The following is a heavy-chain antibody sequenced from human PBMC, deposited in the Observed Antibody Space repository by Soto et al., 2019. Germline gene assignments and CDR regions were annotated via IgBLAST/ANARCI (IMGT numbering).Heavy chain of an antibody. J-gene: IGHJ4*02. CDR2: IRSKAYGGTT. V-gene: IGHV3-49*03. CDR1: GLSLGDYA. Sequence: GVLRLSSTDSGLSLGDYAISWFRQAPGKGLEWVGFIRSKAYGGTTEYAASVKGRFTISRDDSKSIAYLQMNSLKTEDTAVYYCTRETPYYDSSGYYFDYWGQGTLVTASS. CDR3: TRETPYYDSSGYYFDY. D-gene: IGHD3-22*01.